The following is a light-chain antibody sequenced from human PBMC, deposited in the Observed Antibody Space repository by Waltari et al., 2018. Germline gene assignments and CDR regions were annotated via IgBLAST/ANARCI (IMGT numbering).Light chain of an antibody. CDR3: LRANSFPLT. CDR2: AAS. J-gene: IGKJ4*01. V-gene: IGKV1-12*01. Sequence: DVQMNQSPSSVSEDVRDRDTITCRASQDFSCWLAWYQQKPGKAPNLLIFAASSLQNGVPSRFSGSGSGTDFTLTISSLQPEDFATYYCLRANSFPLTFGGGTRVDIK. CDR1: QDFSCW.